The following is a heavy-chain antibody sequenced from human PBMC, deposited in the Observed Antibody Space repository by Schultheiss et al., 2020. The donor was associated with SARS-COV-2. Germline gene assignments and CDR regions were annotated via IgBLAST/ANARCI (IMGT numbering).Heavy chain of an antibody. Sequence: GGSLRLSCAASGFTFSSYAMHWVRQAPGKGLEWVGRIKSKTDGGTTDYAAPVKGRFTISRDDSKNTLYLQMNSLKTEDTAVYYCTTEGLVVPAAVFAYWGQGTLVTVSS. CDR1: GFTFSSYA. CDR3: TTEGLVVPAAVFAY. J-gene: IGHJ4*02. V-gene: IGHV3-15*01. D-gene: IGHD2-2*01. CDR2: IKSKTDGGTT.